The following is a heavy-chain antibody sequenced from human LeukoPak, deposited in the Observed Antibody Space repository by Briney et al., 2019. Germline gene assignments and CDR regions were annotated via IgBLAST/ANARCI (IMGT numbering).Heavy chain of an antibody. CDR1: GGSISSYY. J-gene: IGHJ4*02. CDR3: ARGLGELDY. CDR2: IYYSGST. Sequence: SETLSLTCTVSGGSISSYYWSWIWQPPGKRLEWIGYIYYSGSTNYNPSLKSRVTISVDTSKNQFSLKLSSVTAADTAVYYCARGLGELDYWGQGTLVTVSS. D-gene: IGHD3-16*01. V-gene: IGHV4-59*01.